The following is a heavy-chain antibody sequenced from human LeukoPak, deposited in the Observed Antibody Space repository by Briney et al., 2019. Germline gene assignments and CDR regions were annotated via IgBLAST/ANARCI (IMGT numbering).Heavy chain of an antibody. CDR3: ARQKGRTAGALDI. J-gene: IGHJ3*02. CDR2: IYPGDSDT. V-gene: IGHV5-51*01. CDR1: GYTFTTYW. D-gene: IGHD2-21*02. Sequence: GESLKISCKGSGYTFTTYWIGWVRHMPGKGLEWLGIIYPGDSDTRYSPSFQGQVTISADKSISTAYLQWSSLKASDTAMYYCARQKGRTAGALDIWGQGTMVTVSS.